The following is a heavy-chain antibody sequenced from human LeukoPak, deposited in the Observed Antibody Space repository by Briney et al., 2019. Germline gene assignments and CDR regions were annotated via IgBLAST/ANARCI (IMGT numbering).Heavy chain of an antibody. CDR2: IYHSGSR. Sequence: PSETLSLTCTVSGGSISPYYWSWIRQPPRKGLEWIGHIYHSGSRNYNPSLKSRVTILVDTSKNQFSLKLSSVTAADTAVYYCARRRYFDLWGRGTLVTVSS. J-gene: IGHJ2*01. CDR1: GGSISPYY. V-gene: IGHV4-59*08. CDR3: ARRRYFDL.